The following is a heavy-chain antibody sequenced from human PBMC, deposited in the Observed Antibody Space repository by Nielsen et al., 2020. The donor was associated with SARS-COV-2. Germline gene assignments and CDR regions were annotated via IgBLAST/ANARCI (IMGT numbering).Heavy chain of an antibody. CDR3: ARGVVGAVAGTDY. J-gene: IGHJ4*02. Sequence: SETLSLTCAVYGGSFSGYYWSWIRQPPGKGLEWIGEINHSGSTNYNPSLKSRVTISVDTSKNQFSLKLSSVTAADMAVYYCARGVVGAVAGTDYWGQGTLVTVSS. D-gene: IGHD6-19*01. V-gene: IGHV4-34*01. CDR2: INHSGST. CDR1: GGSFSGYY.